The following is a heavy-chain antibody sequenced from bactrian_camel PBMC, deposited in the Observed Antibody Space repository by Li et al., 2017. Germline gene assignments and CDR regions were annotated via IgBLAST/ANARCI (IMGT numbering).Heavy chain of an antibody. CDR2: IDIESGRT. J-gene: IGHJ4*01. Sequence: DVQLVESGGGLVQPGGSLTLSCAATGFDFGSVAMSWVRQAPGKEREGVASIDIESGRTHYADSVKGRFTISKDNAKNTLYLQMNSLKPEDTAMYYCALRWGYGCTILGSQYNYWGQGTQVTVS. D-gene: IGHD2*01. CDR3: ALRWGYGCTILGSQYNY. V-gene: IGHV3S31*01. CDR1: GFDFGSVA.